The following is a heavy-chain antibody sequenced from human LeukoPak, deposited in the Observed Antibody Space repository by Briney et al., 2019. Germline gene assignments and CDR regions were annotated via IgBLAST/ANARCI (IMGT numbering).Heavy chain of an antibody. CDR1: GFTFSSYA. V-gene: IGHV3-23*01. CDR2: ISGSGGST. CDR3: ARVGTSQEESGWFDP. Sequence: GGSLRLSCAASGFTFSSYAMSWVRQAPGKGLEWVSAISGSGGSTYYADSVKGRFTISRDNSKNTLYLQMNSLRAEDTAVYYCARVGTSQEESGWFDPWGQGTLVTVSS. J-gene: IGHJ5*02. D-gene: IGHD1-1*01.